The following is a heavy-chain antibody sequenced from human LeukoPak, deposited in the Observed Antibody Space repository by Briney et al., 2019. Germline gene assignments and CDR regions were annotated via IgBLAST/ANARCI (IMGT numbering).Heavy chain of an antibody. CDR1: GSTFSSYE. D-gene: IGHD2-21*01. J-gene: IGHJ4*02. CDR3: ARETAHCGGDCFDY. V-gene: IGHV3-48*03. CDR2: IGVGGNNI. Sequence: PGGSLGLSCAASGSTFSSYEFNWVRQAPGKGLEWVSYIGVGGNNIYYAESVRGRFTTSRDNAKNSLYLQLNSLRAEDTAVYYCARETAHCGGDCFDYWGQGTLVTVSS.